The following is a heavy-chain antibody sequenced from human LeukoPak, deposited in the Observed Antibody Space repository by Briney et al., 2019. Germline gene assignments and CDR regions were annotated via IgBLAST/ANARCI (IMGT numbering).Heavy chain of an antibody. D-gene: IGHD3-10*01. V-gene: IGHV3-21*01. CDR2: ISSSSSYI. Sequence: GGSLRLSCAASGFTFSSYSMNWVRQAPGKGLEWVSSISSSSSYIYYADSVKGRFTISRDNSKNTLYLQMNSLRAEDTAVYYCARGTIYYGSGNYFDYWGQGTLVTVSS. J-gene: IGHJ4*02. CDR1: GFTFSSYS. CDR3: ARGTIYYGSGNYFDY.